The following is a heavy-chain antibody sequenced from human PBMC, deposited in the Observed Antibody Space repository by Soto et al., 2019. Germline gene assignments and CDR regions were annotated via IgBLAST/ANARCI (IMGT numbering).Heavy chain of an antibody. Sequence: EVQLVESGGGLVQPGGSLRLSCAASGFTFSSYSMNWVRQAPGKGLEWVSYISSATTTIYYADSVKGRFTISRDNAKNSLCRKMNSLRADDAAVYYCARGIASAGPKLDYWGQGTLVTVSS. CDR1: GFTFSSYS. J-gene: IGHJ4*02. CDR2: ISSATTTI. D-gene: IGHD6-13*01. CDR3: ARGIASAGPKLDY. V-gene: IGHV3-48*01.